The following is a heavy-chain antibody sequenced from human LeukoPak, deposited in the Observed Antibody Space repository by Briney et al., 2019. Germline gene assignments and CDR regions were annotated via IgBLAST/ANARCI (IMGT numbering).Heavy chain of an antibody. CDR1: GFTFSSYA. CDR3: VEGKLGIGDAFDI. Sequence: GGSLRLSCAASGFTFSSYAMHWVRQAPGKGLEWVAVISYDGSNKYYADSVKGRFTISRDNSKNTLYLQMNSLRAEDTAVYYCVEGKLGIGDAFDIWGQGTMVTVSS. D-gene: IGHD7-27*01. CDR2: ISYDGSNK. J-gene: IGHJ3*02. V-gene: IGHV3-30-3*01.